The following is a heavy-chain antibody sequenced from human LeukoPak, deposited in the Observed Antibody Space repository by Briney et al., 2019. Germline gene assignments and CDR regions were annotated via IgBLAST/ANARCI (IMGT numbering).Heavy chain of an antibody. CDR3: ARDRIVATMTTRCFYVDV. CDR1: GFTFSDFY. CDR2: ISTTGYTI. D-gene: IGHD5-12*01. V-gene: IGHV3-11*04. J-gene: IGHJ6*03. Sequence: GGSLRLSCEASGFTFSDFYMSWIRQAPGQGLEWLSYISTTGYTIYYADSVKGRFTISRDNAKNSLYLQMKSLRAEDTAVYYCARDRIVATMTTRCFYVDVWGKGTTVTVSS.